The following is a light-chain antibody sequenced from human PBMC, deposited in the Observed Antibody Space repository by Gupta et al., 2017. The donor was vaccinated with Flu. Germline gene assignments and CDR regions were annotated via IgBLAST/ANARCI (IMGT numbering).Light chain of an antibody. V-gene: IGKV1-39*01. CDR1: QSISSY. J-gene: IGKJ2*01. CDR3: QQRDSIPSI. CDR2: AAS. Sequence: IQMTQSPSSLSASVGDRVTITSRASQSISSYFNWYQQKPGKAPKLLIYAASTLQGGVPSRFSGGGSGTDFSLTISRLQPEDFATYYCQQRDSIPSIFGQGIKLEIK.